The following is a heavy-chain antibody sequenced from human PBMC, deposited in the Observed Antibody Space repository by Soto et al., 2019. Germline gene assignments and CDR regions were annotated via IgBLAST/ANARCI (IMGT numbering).Heavy chain of an antibody. V-gene: IGHV3-23*01. CDR3: AKEGQYGILAGYYYS. J-gene: IGHJ4*02. D-gene: IGHD3-9*01. CDR2: IDDSGGRT. Sequence: LRLSCAASGFTFRNYGMSWVRQAPGKGLEWVSSIDDSGGRTFYADPVKGRFTISRDNSKNTLYLQVNSLRAEDTAVYYCAKEGQYGILAGYYYSWGQGTLVTV. CDR1: GFTFRNYG.